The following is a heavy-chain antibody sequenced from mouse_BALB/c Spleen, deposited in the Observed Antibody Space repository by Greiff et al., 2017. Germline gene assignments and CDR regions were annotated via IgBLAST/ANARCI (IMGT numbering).Heavy chain of an antibody. J-gene: IGHJ2*01. CDR2: IWAGGST. CDR1: GFSLTSYG. V-gene: IGHV2-9*02. Sequence: VKLMESGPGLVAPSQSLSITCTVSGFSLTSYGVHWVRQPPGKGLEWLGVIWAGGSTNYNSALMSRLSISKDNSKSQVFLKMNSLQTDDTAMYYCARDRDYGSSYLDYWGQGTTLTVSS. CDR3: ARDRDYGSSYLDY. D-gene: IGHD1-1*01.